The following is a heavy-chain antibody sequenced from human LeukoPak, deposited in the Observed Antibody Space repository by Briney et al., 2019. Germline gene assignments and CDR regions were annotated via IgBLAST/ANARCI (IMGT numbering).Heavy chain of an antibody. Sequence: GGSLRLSCAASGFTFSSYSIHWVRQAPGKGLEWVAVISYDGSNKYYADSVKGRFTISRDNSKNTLYLQMNSLRAEDTAVYYCARDLHETYYDYVWGSLDYWGQGTLVTVSS. J-gene: IGHJ4*02. D-gene: IGHD3-16*01. V-gene: IGHV3-30*03. CDR2: ISYDGSNK. CDR1: GFTFSSYS. CDR3: ARDLHETYYDYVWGSLDY.